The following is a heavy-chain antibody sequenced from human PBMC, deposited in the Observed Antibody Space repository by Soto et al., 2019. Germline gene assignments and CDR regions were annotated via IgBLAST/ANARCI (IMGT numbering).Heavy chain of an antibody. V-gene: IGHV1-2*04. J-gene: IGHJ6*02. CDR2: INPNSGGT. CDR1: GYTFTGYY. D-gene: IGHD3-10*01. Sequence: ASVKVSCKASGYTFTGYYMHWVRQAPGQGLEWMGWINPNSGGTNYAQKFQGWVTMTRDTSISTAYMELSRLRSDDTAVYYWARDPHPLMAPGRFGVPCYGIDGWGRGTTVTVAS. CDR3: ARDPHPLMAPGRFGVPCYGIDG.